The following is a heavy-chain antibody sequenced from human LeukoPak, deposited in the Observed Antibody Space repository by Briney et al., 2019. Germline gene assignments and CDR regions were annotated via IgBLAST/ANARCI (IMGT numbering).Heavy chain of an antibody. CDR2: IHDSGST. V-gene: IGHV4-59*01. CDR1: GGTISSYY. Sequence: SETLSLTCTVPGGTISSYYWNWIRQPPGKGLEWIGYIHDSGSTKYNPSLKSRVTMSVDTSKNQFSLKLSSVTAADTAVYYCVRGGIVGTTARIPLFDYWGQGTLVTVSS. D-gene: IGHD1-26*01. J-gene: IGHJ4*02. CDR3: VRGGIVGTTARIPLFDY.